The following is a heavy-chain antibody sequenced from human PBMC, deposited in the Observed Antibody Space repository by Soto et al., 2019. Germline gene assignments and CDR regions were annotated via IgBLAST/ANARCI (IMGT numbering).Heavy chain of an antibody. CDR2: ISGSGGST. D-gene: IGHD3-9*01. V-gene: IGHV3-23*01. J-gene: IGHJ4*02. Sequence: GGSLRLSWAVAGVPFSSHCMGWVSPAPGKGLEWVSAISGSGGSTYYADSVKGRFTISRDNSKNTLYLQMNSLRAEDTAVYYCAKGLRYFDWFLAYWGQRTLVTVS. CDR1: GVPFSSHC. CDR3: AKGLRYFDWFLAY.